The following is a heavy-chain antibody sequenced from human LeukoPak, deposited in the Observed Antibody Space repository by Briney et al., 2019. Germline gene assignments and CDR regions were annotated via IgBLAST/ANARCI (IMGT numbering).Heavy chain of an antibody. CDR1: GGSFSGYY. CDR2: INHSGST. D-gene: IGHD2-15*01. Sequence: ASETLSLTCAVYGGSFSGYYWSWIRQPPGKGLEWIGEINHSGSTNYNPSLKSRVTISVDTSKNQFSLKLSSVTAADTAVYYCARVVVAATGWGSGFFDYWGQGTLVTVSS. J-gene: IGHJ4*02. V-gene: IGHV4-34*01. CDR3: ARVVVAATGWGSGFFDY.